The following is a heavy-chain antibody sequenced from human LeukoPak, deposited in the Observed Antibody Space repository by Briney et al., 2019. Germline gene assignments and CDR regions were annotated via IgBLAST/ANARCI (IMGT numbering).Heavy chain of an antibody. Sequence: GESLKISCKSSGYSITSYWIGWVRQMPGKGLEWMGIIYPGDSDTRYSPSFRGQVTMSADKSISTAYLQWSSLKASDTAMYYCARLLGSSSSSWASFDYWGQGTLVTVSS. D-gene: IGHD6-13*01. CDR3: ARLLGSSSSSWASFDY. V-gene: IGHV5-51*01. CDR1: GYSITSYW. J-gene: IGHJ4*02. CDR2: IYPGDSDT.